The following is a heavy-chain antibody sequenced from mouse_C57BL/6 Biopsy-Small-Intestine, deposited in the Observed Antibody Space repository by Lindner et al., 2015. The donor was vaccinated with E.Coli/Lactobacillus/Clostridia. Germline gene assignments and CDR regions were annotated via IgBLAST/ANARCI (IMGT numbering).Heavy chain of an antibody. Sequence: QLQESGPELVKPGASVKMSCKASGYTFTTYIIHWVKQKPGQDLEWIGYIDPYNAGTEYNENFKGKATLTSDKSSSAAYMEINSLTSEDSAVYYCARSYYSNYGYFDYWGQGATLTVSS. CDR3: ARSYYSNYGYFDY. V-gene: IGHV1-14*01. D-gene: IGHD2-5*01. CDR1: GYTFTTYI. J-gene: IGHJ2*01. CDR2: IDPYNAGT.